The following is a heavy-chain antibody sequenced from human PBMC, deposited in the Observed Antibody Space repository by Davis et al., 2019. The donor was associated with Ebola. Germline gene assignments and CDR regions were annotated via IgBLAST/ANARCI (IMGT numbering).Heavy chain of an antibody. CDR1: GFTFSSYS. J-gene: IGHJ6*02. CDR2: IWYDGSNK. D-gene: IGHD2-15*01. Sequence: GGSLTLSCAASGFTFSSYSMNWVRQAPGKGLEWVAVIWYDGSNKYYADSVKGRFTISRDNSKNTLYLQMNSLRAEDTAVYYCARAPGYCSGGSCSNYGMDVWGQGTTVTVSS. CDR3: ARAPGYCSGGSCSNYGMDV. V-gene: IGHV3-33*08.